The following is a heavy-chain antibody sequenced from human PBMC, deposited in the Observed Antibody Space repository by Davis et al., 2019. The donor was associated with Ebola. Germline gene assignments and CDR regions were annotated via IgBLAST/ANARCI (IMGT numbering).Heavy chain of an antibody. D-gene: IGHD3-22*01. J-gene: IGHJ4*02. CDR1: GGSISSSNW. CDR2: IYHSGST. V-gene: IGHV4-4*02. Sequence: PSETLSLTCAVSGGSISSSNWWSWVRQPPGKGLEWIGEIYHSGSTNYNPSLKSRVTMSVDTSKNHFSVKLTSVTAVDTAVYYCARSSGYYNVDYWGQGTLVTVSS. CDR3: ARSSGYYNVDY.